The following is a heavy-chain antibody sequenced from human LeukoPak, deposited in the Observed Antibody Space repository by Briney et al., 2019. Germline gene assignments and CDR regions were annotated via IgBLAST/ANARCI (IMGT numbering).Heavy chain of an antibody. V-gene: IGHV4-39*01. J-gene: IGHJ4*02. CDR2: IYYSGST. D-gene: IGHD6-19*01. CDR1: GGSISSSSYY. CDR3: AGPEYSSGWYDY. Sequence: SETLSLTCTVSGGSISSSSYYWGWIRQPPGKGLEWIGSIYYSGSTYYNPSLKSRVTVSVDTSKNQFSLKPSSVTAADTAVYYCAGPEYSSGWYDYWGQGTLVTVSS.